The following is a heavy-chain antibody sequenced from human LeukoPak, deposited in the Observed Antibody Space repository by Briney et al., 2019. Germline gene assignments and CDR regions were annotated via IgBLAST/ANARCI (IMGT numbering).Heavy chain of an antibody. D-gene: IGHD2-2*01. V-gene: IGHV3-30*18. CDR3: AKDSGRCSSTSCQWGFSY. Sequence: GRSLRLSCAASGFTFSSYDMHWVRQAPGKGLEWVAVISYDGSNKYYADSVKGRFTISRDNSKNTLYLQMNSLRAEDTAVYYCAKDSGRCSSTSCQWGFSYWGQGTLVTVSS. J-gene: IGHJ4*02. CDR1: GFTFSSYD. CDR2: ISYDGSNK.